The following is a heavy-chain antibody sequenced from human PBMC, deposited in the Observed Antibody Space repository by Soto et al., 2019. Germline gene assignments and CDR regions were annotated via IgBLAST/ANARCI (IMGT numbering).Heavy chain of an antibody. D-gene: IGHD2-15*01. CDR3: AGFSGGSDSTYYFYYGLDA. CDR1: GYTFTSYG. V-gene: IGHV1-18*01. CDR2: ISAYNGNT. Sequence: ASVKVSCKASGYTFTSYGISWVRQAPGQGLDWMGWISAYNGNTKFAQDLQGRVTMTTDTSTSTAYMELRSLRSDDTAVYYCAGFSGGSDSTYYFYYGLDAWGQGTTVTVSS. J-gene: IGHJ6*02.